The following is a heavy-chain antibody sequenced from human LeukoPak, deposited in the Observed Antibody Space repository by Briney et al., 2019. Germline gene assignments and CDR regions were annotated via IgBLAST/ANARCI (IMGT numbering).Heavy chain of an antibody. D-gene: IGHD3-3*01. CDR2: LKQDGSEK. V-gene: IGHV3-7*01. J-gene: IGHJ6*03. CDR3: ARVSITIFGVIRYYMDV. Sequence: GGSLRLSCAASGFTFSRYWMSWVRQAPGKGLEWVANLKQDGSEKYYVDSVKGRFTISRDNAKNSLYLQMNSLRAEDTAIYYCARVSITIFGVIRYYMDVWGKGTTVTVSS. CDR1: GFTFSRYW.